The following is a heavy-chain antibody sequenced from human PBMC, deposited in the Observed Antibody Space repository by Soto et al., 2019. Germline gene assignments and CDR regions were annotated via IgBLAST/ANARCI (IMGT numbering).Heavy chain of an antibody. Sequence: EVQLVESGGGLIQPGGSLRLSCAASGFIFNTYSMNWVRQAPGKGLEWVSYISGSSPTIFYADSVRGRFTISRDNANNSTYLQMVSLRDEDTAVYYCARTLSWRRGPFDSWGQGTLVTVSS. J-gene: IGHJ4*02. V-gene: IGHV3-48*02. CDR3: ARTLSWRRGPFDS. D-gene: IGHD2-15*01. CDR1: GFIFNTYS. CDR2: ISGSSPTI.